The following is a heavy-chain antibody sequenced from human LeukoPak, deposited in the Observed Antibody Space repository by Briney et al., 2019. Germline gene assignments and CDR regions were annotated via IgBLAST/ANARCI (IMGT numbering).Heavy chain of an antibody. CDR1: GFTFSSYE. CDR2: ISSSGSTI. CDR3: AELGITIIGGV. D-gene: IGHD3-10*02. J-gene: IGHJ6*04. Sequence: GGSLRLSCAASGFTFSSYEMNWVRQAPGKGLEWVSYISSSGSTIYYADSVKGRFTISRDNAKNSLYLQMNSLRAEDTAVYYCAELGITIIGGVWGKGTTVTISS. V-gene: IGHV3-48*03.